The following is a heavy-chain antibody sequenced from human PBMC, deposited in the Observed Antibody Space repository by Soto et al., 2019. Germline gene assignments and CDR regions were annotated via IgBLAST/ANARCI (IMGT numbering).Heavy chain of an antibody. CDR1: GYTFTGYY. Sequence: SVKVSCEASGYTFTGYYMHWVRQAPGQGLEWMGWINPNSGGTNYAQKFQGRVTMTRDTSISTAYMELSRLRSDDTAVYYCARGSRIADRPRVEWGQGTLVTVST. CDR3: ARGSRIADRPRVE. J-gene: IGHJ4*02. V-gene: IGHV1-2*02. D-gene: IGHD6-6*01. CDR2: INPNSGGT.